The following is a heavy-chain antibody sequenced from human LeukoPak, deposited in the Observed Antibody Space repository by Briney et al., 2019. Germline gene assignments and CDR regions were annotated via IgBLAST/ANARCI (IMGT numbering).Heavy chain of an antibody. CDR2: INGDGGST. CDR3: ARDRATAMFDY. D-gene: IGHD5-18*01. V-gene: IGHV3-74*01. J-gene: IGHJ4*02. Sequence: PGGSLRLSCAASGFTFSSYWMHWVRQAPGKGLVWVSRINGDGGSTTYADSVKGRFTISRDNAKNTLYLQMNSLRAEDTAVYYCARDRATAMFDYWAQGILVTVSS. CDR1: GFTFSSYW.